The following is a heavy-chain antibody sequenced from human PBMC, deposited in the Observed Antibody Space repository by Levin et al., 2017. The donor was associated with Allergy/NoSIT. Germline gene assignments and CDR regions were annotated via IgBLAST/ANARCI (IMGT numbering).Heavy chain of an antibody. V-gene: IGHV4-59*01. Sequence: SSETLSLTCTVSGGSISPYYWSWIRQPPGMGLEWIAYIFHSGVANYNPSLKSRLTVSMDMSKSQFSLHLSSVTAADTAVYYCARGERLGPDYWGQGTLVTVSS. D-gene: IGHD3-16*01. CDR3: ARGERLGPDY. CDR2: IFHSGVA. J-gene: IGHJ4*02. CDR1: GGSISPYY.